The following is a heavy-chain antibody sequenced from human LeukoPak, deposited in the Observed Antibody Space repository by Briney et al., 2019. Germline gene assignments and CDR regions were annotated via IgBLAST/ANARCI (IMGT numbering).Heavy chain of an antibody. Sequence: GGSLRLSCAASGFTVSSNYMSWDRQAPGKGLEWVSVIYSGGSTYYADSVKGRFTISRDNAKNSLYLQMNSLRAEDTAVYYCARVGWLPPFDYWGQGTLVTVSS. CDR2: IYSGGST. D-gene: IGHD6-19*01. CDR1: GFTVSSNY. V-gene: IGHV3-53*01. CDR3: ARVGWLPPFDY. J-gene: IGHJ4*02.